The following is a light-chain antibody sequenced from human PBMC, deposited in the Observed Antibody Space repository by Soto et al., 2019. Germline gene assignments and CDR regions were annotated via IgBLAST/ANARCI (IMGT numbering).Light chain of an antibody. CDR3: ATWDDSLNGGV. CDR1: SSNIGINT. V-gene: IGLV1-44*01. Sequence: QSVLTQPPSASGTPGQRVTISCSGSSSNIGINTVNWYQQLPGTAPKLLIYSHNQRPSGVPDRFSGSKSGTSASLAISGLQSEDEADYYCATWDDSLNGGVFGGGTKLTVL. J-gene: IGLJ3*02. CDR2: SHN.